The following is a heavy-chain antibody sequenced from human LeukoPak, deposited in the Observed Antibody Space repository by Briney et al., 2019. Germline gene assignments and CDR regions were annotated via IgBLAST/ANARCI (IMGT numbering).Heavy chain of an antibody. CDR2: IIPIFGAA. Sequence: SVKVSCKASGGTFSSYAISWVRQAPGQGLEWMGGIIPIFGAANYVQKFQGRVTITADESTSTAYMELSSLRSEDTAVYYCARDRTFKTTVDPPVVWGQGTLVTVSS. J-gene: IGHJ4*02. D-gene: IGHD4-23*01. V-gene: IGHV1-69*01. CDR3: ARDRTFKTTVDPPVV. CDR1: GGTFSSYA.